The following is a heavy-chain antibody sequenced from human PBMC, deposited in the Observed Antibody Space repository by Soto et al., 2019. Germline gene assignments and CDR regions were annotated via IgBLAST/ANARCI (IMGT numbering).Heavy chain of an antibody. CDR1: GFTFSSYD. V-gene: IGHV3-13*01. CDR3: ARADYDILTGYERKGKYYFDY. J-gene: IGHJ4*02. D-gene: IGHD3-9*01. CDR2: IGTAGDT. Sequence: EVQLVESGGGLVQPGGSLRLSCAASGFTFSSYDMHWVRQATGKGLEWVSAIGTAGDTYYPGSVKGRFTISGENAKNSLYLQMNSLRAEDTAVYYCARADYDILTGYERKGKYYFDYWGQGTLVTVSS.